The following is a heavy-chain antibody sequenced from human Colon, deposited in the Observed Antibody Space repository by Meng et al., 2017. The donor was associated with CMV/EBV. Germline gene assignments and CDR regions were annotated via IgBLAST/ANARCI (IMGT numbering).Heavy chain of an antibody. CDR2: ISRNSGRI. Sequence: SLKISCAASGFTFDVYDMHWVRRAPGKGLECVSGISRNSGRIGKADSVRARFTISRDNSKNTLYLEMGNLRPEDTAVYYCATDPSTVTTNYWGQGTLVTVSS. CDR1: GFTFDVYD. V-gene: IGHV3-9*01. D-gene: IGHD4-17*01. CDR3: ATDPSTVTTNY. J-gene: IGHJ4*02.